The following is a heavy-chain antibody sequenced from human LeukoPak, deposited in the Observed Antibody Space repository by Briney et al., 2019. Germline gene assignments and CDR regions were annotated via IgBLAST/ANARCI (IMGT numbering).Heavy chain of an antibody. J-gene: IGHJ4*02. Sequence: PSETLSLTCTVSGGSISSSSYFWGWIRQPRGKVLEWIGSIYYGGTTYYSPSLKSRVTISVDTSKNQFSLKLSSVTAADTAVYYCARYRRATTVTTRGEFDYWGQGTLVTVSS. CDR2: IYYGGTT. CDR1: GGSISSSSYF. V-gene: IGHV4-39*01. CDR3: ARYRRATTVTTRGEFDY. D-gene: IGHD4-17*01.